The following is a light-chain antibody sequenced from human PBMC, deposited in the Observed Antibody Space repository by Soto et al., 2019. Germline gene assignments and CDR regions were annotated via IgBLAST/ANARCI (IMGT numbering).Light chain of an antibody. CDR1: SGHSSYA. CDR2: LNSDGSH. CDR3: QTWGTGIHYV. Sequence: QSVLTQSPSASASPGASVKLTCTLSSGHSSYAIAWHQQQPEKGPRYLMKLNSDGSHSKGDGIPDRFSGSSSGAERYLTISSLQSEDEADYYCQTWGTGIHYVFGTGTKLTVL. V-gene: IGLV4-69*01. J-gene: IGLJ1*01.